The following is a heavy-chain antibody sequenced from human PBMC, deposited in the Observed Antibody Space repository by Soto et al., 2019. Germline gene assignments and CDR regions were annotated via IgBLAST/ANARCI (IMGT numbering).Heavy chain of an antibody. CDR2: IYYSGST. Sequence: QVQLQESGPGLVKPSQTLSLTCTVSGGSISSGGYYWSWIRQHPGKGLEWIGYIYYSGSTYYNPSLKSRVTISVDTSKNQFSLKLSSVTAADTAVYYCARGAPYAVRGDDAFDIWGQGTMVTVSS. CDR3: ARGAPYAVRGDDAFDI. CDR1: GGSISSGGYY. D-gene: IGHD3-10*01. V-gene: IGHV4-31*03. J-gene: IGHJ3*02.